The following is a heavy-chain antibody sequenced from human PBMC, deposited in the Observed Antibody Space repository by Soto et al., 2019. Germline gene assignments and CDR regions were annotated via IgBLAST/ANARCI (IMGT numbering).Heavy chain of an antibody. Sequence: VQLLESGGDLVQPGGSLRLSCAASGFTFRNYAMSWVRQAPGKGPEWVSGVSAAGGSTYYADSVKGRFTILRDNSKATLYLQMNSLRAEDTALYYCAKDPNGDYVGAFDIWGQGTVVTVSS. CDR2: VSAAGGST. D-gene: IGHD4-17*01. CDR1: GFTFRNYA. V-gene: IGHV3-23*01. J-gene: IGHJ3*02. CDR3: AKDPNGDYVGAFDI.